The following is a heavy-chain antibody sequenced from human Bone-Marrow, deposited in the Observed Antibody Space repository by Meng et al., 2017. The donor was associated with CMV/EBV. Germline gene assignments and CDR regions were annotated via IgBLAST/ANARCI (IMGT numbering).Heavy chain of an antibody. Sequence: SGGSMSSSGYYWSWIRQHPGKGLEWIGYIYYSGSTYYNPSLKSRVTISVDTSKNQFSLKLSSVTAADTAVYYCARERFGELIFFFDYWGQGTMVTVSS. CDR3: ARERFGELIFFFDY. D-gene: IGHD3-10*01. CDR1: GGSMSSSGYY. V-gene: IGHV4-31*02. CDR2: IYYSGST. J-gene: IGHJ4*02.